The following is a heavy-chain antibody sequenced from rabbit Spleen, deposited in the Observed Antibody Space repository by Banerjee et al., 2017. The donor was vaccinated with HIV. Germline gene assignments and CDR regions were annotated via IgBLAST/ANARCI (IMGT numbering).Heavy chain of an antibody. J-gene: IGHJ3*01. Sequence: QSLEESGGDLVKPGASLALTCTASGFSFNGYYYVSWVRQAPGKGLEWIACIFTADTRSYYTTWAKGRFTVSKTSSTTVTLQMTSLTVADTATYFCARDLPHNLWGQGTLVTVS. V-gene: IGHV1S40*01. D-gene: IGHD3-1*01. CDR1: GFSFNGYYY. CDR3: ARDLPHNL. CDR2: IFTADTRS.